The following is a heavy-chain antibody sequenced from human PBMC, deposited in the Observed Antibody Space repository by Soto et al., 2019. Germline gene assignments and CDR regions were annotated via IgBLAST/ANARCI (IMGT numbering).Heavy chain of an antibody. D-gene: IGHD3-10*01. V-gene: IGHV3-11*01. CDR3: ARTMVRGVMTLQDYYYMDV. CDR2: ISSSGSTI. CDR1: GFTFSDYY. J-gene: IGHJ6*03. Sequence: QVQLVESGGGLVKPGGSLRLSCAASGFTFSDYYMSWIRQAPGKGLEWVPYISSSGSTIYYADSVKGRFTISRDNAKNSLYLQMNSLRAEDTAVYYCARTMVRGVMTLQDYYYMDVWGKGTTVTVSS.